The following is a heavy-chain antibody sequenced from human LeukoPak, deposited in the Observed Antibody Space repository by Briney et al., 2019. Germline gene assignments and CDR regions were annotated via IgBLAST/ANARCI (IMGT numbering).Heavy chain of an antibody. J-gene: IGHJ6*03. Sequence: GGSLRLSCAASGFDFSTQWMSWVRQAPGKGLEWVAIVNQGATQKYYVDSVKGRFTISRDNSKNTLFLQMNSLRAEDTAVYYCSRGGDFWSGYSRGYYMDVWGKGTTVTVSS. D-gene: IGHD3-3*01. CDR2: VNQGATQK. V-gene: IGHV3-7*03. CDR1: GFDFSTQW. CDR3: SRGGDFWSGYSRGYYMDV.